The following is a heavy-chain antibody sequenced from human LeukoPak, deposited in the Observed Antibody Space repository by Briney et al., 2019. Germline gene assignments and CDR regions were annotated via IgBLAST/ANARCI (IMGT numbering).Heavy chain of an antibody. CDR2: ISSGSTYM. CDR1: GFTFSSYS. Sequence: GGSLRLSCAASGFTFSSYSMNWVRQAPGKGLEWVTFISSGSTYMYYADSVKGRFTISRDNAKNSLYLQMNSLRAEDTAVYYCARAPPDFIYAGTYYFDYWGQGTLVTVSS. V-gene: IGHV3-21*01. J-gene: IGHJ4*02. D-gene: IGHD6-13*01. CDR3: ARAPPDFIYAGTYYFDY.